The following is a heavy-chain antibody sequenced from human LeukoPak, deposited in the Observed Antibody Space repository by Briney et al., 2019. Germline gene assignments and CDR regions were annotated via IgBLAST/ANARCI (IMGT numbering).Heavy chain of an antibody. CDR3: ARSYYDSSGYHPSDY. CDR1: GGTFSSYA. D-gene: IGHD3-22*01. J-gene: IGHJ4*02. V-gene: IGHV1-69*13. CDR2: IIPIFGTA. Sequence: ASVKVSCKASGGTFSSYAISWVRQAPGQGLEWMGGIIPIFGTANYAQKFQGRVTITADESTSTAYMELSSLRSEDTAVYYCARSYYDSSGYHPSDYWGQGTLVTVSS.